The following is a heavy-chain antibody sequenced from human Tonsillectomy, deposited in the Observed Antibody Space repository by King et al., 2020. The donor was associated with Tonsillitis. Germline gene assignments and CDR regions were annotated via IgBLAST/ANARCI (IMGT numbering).Heavy chain of an antibody. D-gene: IGHD2-15*01. CDR3: ARDGGNLDCTGGSCYLDY. J-gene: IGHJ4*02. V-gene: IGHV3-30*04. CDR1: GFTFSFYA. Sequence: VQLVESGGGVVQPGRSLRLSCAASGFTFSFYAMHWVRQAPGKGLKWVAVISYDGSNKYYADSVKGRFTISRDNSKNTLYLQMNSLRAEDTAIYYCARDGGNLDCTGGSCYLDYWGQGTLVTVSS. CDR2: ISYDGSNK.